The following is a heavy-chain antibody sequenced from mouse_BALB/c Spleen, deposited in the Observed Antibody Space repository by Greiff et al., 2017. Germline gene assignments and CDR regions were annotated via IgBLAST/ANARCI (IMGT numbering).Heavy chain of an antibody. J-gene: IGHJ4*01. CDR3: ASDGYYVDYAMDY. V-gene: IGHV1-9*01. CDR2: ILPGSGST. Sequence: QVHVKQSGAELMKPGASVKISCKATGYTFSSYWIEWVKQRPGHGLEWIGEILPGSGSTNYNEKFKGKATFTADTSSNTAYMQLSSLTSEDSAVYYCASDGYYVDYAMDYWGQGTSVTVSS. CDR1: GYTFSSYW. D-gene: IGHD2-3*01.